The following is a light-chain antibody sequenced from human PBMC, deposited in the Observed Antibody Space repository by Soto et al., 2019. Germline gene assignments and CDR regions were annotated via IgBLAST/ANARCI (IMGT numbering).Light chain of an antibody. CDR2: QVT. J-gene: IGLJ3*02. CDR3: CSHSTSIAWV. CDR1: DNDVGGYDF. Sequence: QSALTQSASESGSPGQSITISCTGTDNDVGGYDFVSWYQQHPGRAPKLLIHQVTIRLSGISSRFSGSKSGNTASLTITGLQPEDEAMYFCCSHSTSIAWVFGGGTKLTVL. V-gene: IGLV2-14*01.